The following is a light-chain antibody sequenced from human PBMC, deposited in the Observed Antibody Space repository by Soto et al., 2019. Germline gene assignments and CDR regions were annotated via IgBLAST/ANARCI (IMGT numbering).Light chain of an antibody. CDR1: SSDVGGYNY. Sequence: LTQPASVSGSPGQSITISCTGTSSDVGGYNYVSWYQQHPGKAPKLMIYDVSNRPSGVSNRFSGSKSGNTASLTISWLQAEDEADYYCSSYTSSSPVVFGGGTKVTVL. V-gene: IGLV2-14*01. CDR2: DVS. CDR3: SSYTSSSPVV. J-gene: IGLJ2*01.